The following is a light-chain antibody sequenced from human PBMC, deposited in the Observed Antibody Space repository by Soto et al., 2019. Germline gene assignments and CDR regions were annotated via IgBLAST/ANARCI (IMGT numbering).Light chain of an antibody. Sequence: DIVLTQSPDTLSLSPGERATLSCRANQSIGRYLVWFQQKPGQAPRLLIYDASTRATGIPARFSGSGSGADFTLTISSLEPEDFAVYYCQQRSYWPLTFGGGTKVEIK. CDR3: QQRSYWPLT. CDR1: QSIGRY. CDR2: DAS. J-gene: IGKJ4*01. V-gene: IGKV3-11*01.